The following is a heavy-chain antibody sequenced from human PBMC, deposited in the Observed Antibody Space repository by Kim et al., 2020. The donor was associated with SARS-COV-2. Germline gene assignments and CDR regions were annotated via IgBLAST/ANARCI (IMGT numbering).Heavy chain of an antibody. CDR3: ARGLFGSYSYGMAF. CDR2: IPYDGGNK. J-gene: IGHJ6*02. V-gene: IGHV3-30-3*01. Sequence: GGSLRLSCAASGFTFSSYAMNWVRQAPGKGLEWVAVIPYDGGNKYYADSVKGRFTISRDNSKNTLYLQMNSLRAEDTAVYYCARGLFGSYSYGMAFWGQG. D-gene: IGHD3-3*01. CDR1: GFTFSSYA.